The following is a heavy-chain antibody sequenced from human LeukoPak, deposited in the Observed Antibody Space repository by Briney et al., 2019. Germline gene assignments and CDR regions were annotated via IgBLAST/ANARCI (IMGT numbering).Heavy chain of an antibody. D-gene: IGHD6-13*01. J-gene: IGHJ5*02. CDR2: ISSSSSTI. V-gene: IGHV3-48*01. Sequence: GGPLRLSCAASGFTFSSYSMNWVRQAPGKGLEWVSYISSSSSTIYYVDSVKGRFTISRDNAKNSLYLQMNSLRAEDTAVYYCARDDSSSWYDWFDPWGQGTLVTVSS. CDR1: GFTFSSYS. CDR3: ARDDSSSWYDWFDP.